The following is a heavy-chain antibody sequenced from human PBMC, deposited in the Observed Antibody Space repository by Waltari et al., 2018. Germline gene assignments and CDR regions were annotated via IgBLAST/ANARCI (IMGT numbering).Heavy chain of an antibody. V-gene: IGHV4-39*01. CDR2: IYYSGST. J-gene: IGHJ5*02. CDR3: ARLPSGGASHWFDP. D-gene: IGHD2-15*01. CDR1: GGSISRQRDH. Sequence: QLQLQESGPGLAKPSETLSLTCRVSGGSISRQRDHWGWIRQPPGKGLEYIGNIYYSGSTYYNPSLKSRVTISIDPSKNQFSLKLSSVTAADTAVYYCARLPSGGASHWFDPWGQGTLVTVSS.